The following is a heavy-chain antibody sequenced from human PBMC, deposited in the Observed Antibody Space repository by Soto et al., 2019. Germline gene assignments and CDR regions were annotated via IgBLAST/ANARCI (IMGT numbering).Heavy chain of an antibody. D-gene: IGHD6-6*01. V-gene: IGHV3-30*18. CDR1: GFTFSSSG. CDR2: ISYDGSNK. J-gene: IGHJ4*02. CDR3: AKGGSSGPIGLYYFDY. Sequence: LRLSCAASGFTFSSSGIHWVRHPPVKLLEWVAVISYDGSNKYYADSVKGPFTISRDNSKNTLYLQMNSLRAEDTAVYYCAKGGSSGPIGLYYFDYWGQGTLVTVSS.